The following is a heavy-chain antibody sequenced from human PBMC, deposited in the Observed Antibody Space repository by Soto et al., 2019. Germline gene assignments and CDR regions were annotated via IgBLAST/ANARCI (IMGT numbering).Heavy chain of an antibody. CDR2: INHRGST. CDR3: ARGGMTTVTTFDY. V-gene: IGHV4-34*01. CDR1: GGSFSGYY. Sequence: SETLSLTCAVYGGSFSGYYWSWIRQPPGKGLEWIGEINHRGSTNYNPSLKSRVTISVDTAKNQFSLKLSSVTAADTAVYYCARGGMTTVTTFDYWGQGSPVTVSS. J-gene: IGHJ4*02. D-gene: IGHD4-17*01.